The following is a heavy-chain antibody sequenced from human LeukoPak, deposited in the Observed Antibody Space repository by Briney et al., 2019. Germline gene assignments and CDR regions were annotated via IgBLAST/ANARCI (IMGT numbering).Heavy chain of an antibody. V-gene: IGHV1-3*03. CDR2: INLVNGNT. J-gene: IGHJ6*03. CDR3: ARCRGTIGSNRDFYFYYYMGI. CDR1: GYTFTNYA. Sequence: ASVKVSCKASGYTFTNYAMHWVRLAPGQRLQWMGWINLVNGNTKYSQYFEGRVTITRDTSASTVYMELSSLRPDDMAVYYCARCRGTIGSNRDFYFYYYMGIWGNGTTVTVSS. D-gene: IGHD2-21*01.